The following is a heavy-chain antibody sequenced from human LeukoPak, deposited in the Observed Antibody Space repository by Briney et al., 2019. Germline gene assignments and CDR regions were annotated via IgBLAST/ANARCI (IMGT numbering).Heavy chain of an antibody. CDR1: GYTFTGYY. Sequence: ASVKVSCKASGYTFTGYYMHWVRQAPGQGLEWMGCINPNSGGTNYAQDFQGRVTMTRDTSISTAYMELSRLTSDDTAVYYCAKDLDYTTYGYYFDYWGQGTLVTVSS. J-gene: IGHJ4*02. D-gene: IGHD4-11*01. CDR3: AKDLDYTTYGYYFDY. V-gene: IGHV1-2*02. CDR2: INPNSGGT.